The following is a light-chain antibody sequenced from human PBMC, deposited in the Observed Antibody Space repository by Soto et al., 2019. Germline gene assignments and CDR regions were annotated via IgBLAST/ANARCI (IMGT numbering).Light chain of an antibody. CDR1: QSFRGL. Sequence: EVVLTQSPVTLSLSPGERATLSCRASQSFRGLLAWYQQKPGQAPRLLIYGASTRATGIPDRFSGSGSGTDFTLTISRLEPEDFAVYYCQQYGSSGTFGQGTKVDI. J-gene: IGKJ1*01. CDR2: GAS. V-gene: IGKV3-20*01. CDR3: QQYGSSGT.